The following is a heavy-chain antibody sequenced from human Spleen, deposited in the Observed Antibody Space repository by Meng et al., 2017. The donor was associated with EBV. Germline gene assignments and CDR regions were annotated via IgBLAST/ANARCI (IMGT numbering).Heavy chain of an antibody. CDR3: SRDLVGSDDD. CDR2: TWCHGGYN. Sequence: FGTYDMRWVRQAPGKGLEGVSSTWCHGGYNFYVDSVKGRLTISRDNSKKTPYLQMNSLRAEDTAVYFCSRDLVGSDDDWGQGTLVTVSS. CDR1: FGTYD. J-gene: IGHJ4*02. D-gene: IGHD6-25*01. V-gene: IGHV3-33*01.